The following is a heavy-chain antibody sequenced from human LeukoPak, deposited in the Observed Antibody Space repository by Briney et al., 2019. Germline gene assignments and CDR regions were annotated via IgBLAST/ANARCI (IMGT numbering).Heavy chain of an antibody. V-gene: IGHV3-23*01. CDR1: GFTFSSYA. D-gene: IGHD4-11*01. J-gene: IGHJ4*02. CDR2: IGGNGGST. CDR3: AKDRVTTVTTFFSQFDY. Sequence: PGGSLRLSCAASGFTFSSYAMSWVRQAPGKGLEWVPTIGGNGGSTYYADSVKGRFTISRDNSKNTLYLQMNSLRAEDTAVYYCAKDRVTTVTTFFSQFDYWGQGTLVTVSS.